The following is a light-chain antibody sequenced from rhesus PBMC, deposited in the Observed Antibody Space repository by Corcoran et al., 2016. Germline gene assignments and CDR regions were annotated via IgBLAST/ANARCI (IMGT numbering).Light chain of an antibody. Sequence: EIVMTQSPATLSVSPGQRVTLSCRASQSVNNNIAWYRQTPGHAPSLVMYGKSPRATGIPERVSGSGSGTSFTLTSSSLAPEDFAIDNCQQSSHWPLTFGGRTKVEIK. CDR1: QSVNNN. V-gene: IGKV3-42*03. J-gene: IGKJ4*01. CDR2: GKS. CDR3: QQSSHWPLT.